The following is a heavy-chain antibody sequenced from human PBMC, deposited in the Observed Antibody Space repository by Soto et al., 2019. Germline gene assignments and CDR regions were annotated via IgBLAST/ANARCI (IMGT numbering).Heavy chain of an antibody. D-gene: IGHD2-15*01. CDR2: IYYSGST. CDR1: GGSISSYY. CDR3: ARSRRAATYGY. J-gene: IGHJ4*02. V-gene: IGHV4-59*01. Sequence: QVQLQESGPGLVKPSETLSLTCTVSGGSISSYYWSWIRQPPGKGLEWIGYIYYSGSTNYNPSLKSRVTISVDTPKNLFSLKLSSVTAADTAVYYCARSRRAATYGYWGQGTLVTVSS.